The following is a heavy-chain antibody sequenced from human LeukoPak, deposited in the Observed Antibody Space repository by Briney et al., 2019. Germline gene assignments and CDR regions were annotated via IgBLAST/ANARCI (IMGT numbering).Heavy chain of an antibody. CDR1: GFTFSNYW. V-gene: IGHV3-74*01. D-gene: IGHD1-26*01. CDR2: IKSDGSST. Sequence: GGSLRLSCAASGFTFSNYWMHWVRQAPGKGLVWVSRIKSDGSSTSYADSVKGRFTISRDNAKNTLYLQMNSLRAEDTAVYYCARIGAATYAFDIWGQGTMVTVSS. CDR3: ARIGAATYAFDI. J-gene: IGHJ3*02.